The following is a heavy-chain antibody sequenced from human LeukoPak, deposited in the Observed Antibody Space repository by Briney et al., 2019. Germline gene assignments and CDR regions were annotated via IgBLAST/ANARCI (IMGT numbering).Heavy chain of an antibody. CDR3: AARPTTPAVAPSDF. CDR2: ISGSGDGT. J-gene: IGHJ4*02. V-gene: IGHV3-23*01. CDR1: GFTFSSYA. D-gene: IGHD6-19*01. Sequence: GGSLRLSCAASGFTFSSYAMSWVRRAPGKGLEWVSAISGSGDGTYYADSVKGRFTISRDNSKSMLYLEMNSLRAEDTATYYCAARPTTPAVAPSDFWGQGTLVTVSS.